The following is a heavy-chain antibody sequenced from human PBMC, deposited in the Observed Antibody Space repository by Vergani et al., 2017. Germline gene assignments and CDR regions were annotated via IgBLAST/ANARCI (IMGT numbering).Heavy chain of an antibody. Sequence: VQLVESGGGLVKPGGSLRLSCAASGLTFSSYGMHWVRQAPGKGLEGVAVISYDGSNKYYADSVKGRFTISRDNSKNTLYLQMNSLRAEDTAVYYCAKDAGIDYCSGGSCYSKGVRFYFDYWGQGTLVTVSS. CDR1: GLTFSSYG. V-gene: IGHV3-30*18. CDR3: AKDAGIDYCSGGSCYSKGVRFYFDY. D-gene: IGHD2-15*01. J-gene: IGHJ4*02. CDR2: ISYDGSNK.